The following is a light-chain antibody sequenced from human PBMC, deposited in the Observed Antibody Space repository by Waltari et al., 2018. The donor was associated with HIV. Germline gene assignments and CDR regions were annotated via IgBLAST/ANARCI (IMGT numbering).Light chain of an antibody. CDR3: QQYGSSPQT. CDR1: QSVSSRS. J-gene: IGKJ2*01. CDR2: GAS. V-gene: IGKV3-20*01. Sequence: EIVLTQSPGTLSLSPGERATLPCRASQSVSSRSLAWYQQKPGQAPRLLIYGASSRATGIPDRFSGSGSGTDFTLTISRLEPEDFVVYYCQQYGSSPQTFGQGTKLEIK.